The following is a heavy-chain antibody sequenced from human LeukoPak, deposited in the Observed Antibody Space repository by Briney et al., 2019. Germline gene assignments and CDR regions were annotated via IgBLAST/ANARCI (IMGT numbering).Heavy chain of an antibody. CDR3: ARANRFGFGELYGLDY. J-gene: IGHJ4*02. D-gene: IGHD3-10*01. CDR1: GGTFSSYA. Sequence: SVKVSCKASGGTFSSYAISWVRQAPGQGLEWMGGIIPIFGTANYAQKFQGRVTITADESTSTAYMELSSLRSEDTAVYYCARANRFGFGELYGLDYWGQGTLVTVSS. V-gene: IGHV1-69*13. CDR2: IIPIFGTA.